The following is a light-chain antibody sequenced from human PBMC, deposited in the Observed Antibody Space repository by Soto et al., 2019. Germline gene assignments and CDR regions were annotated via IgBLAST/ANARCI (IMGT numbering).Light chain of an antibody. CDR2: DAS. J-gene: IGKJ1*01. Sequence: DIQMTQSPSTLSASVGDRVTITCRASQSISSWLAWYQQKPGKAPKLLTYDASSLESGVPSRFSGSGSGTEVTLTISSLQPDDFATYYCQQYNSYPWTFGQGTKVEIK. V-gene: IGKV1-5*01. CDR3: QQYNSYPWT. CDR1: QSISSW.